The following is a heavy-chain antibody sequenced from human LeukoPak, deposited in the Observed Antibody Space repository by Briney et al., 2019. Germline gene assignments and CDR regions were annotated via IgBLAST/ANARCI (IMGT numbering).Heavy chain of an antibody. V-gene: IGHV3-30*03. Sequence: PGGSLRLSCAASGFTFSSYGMHWVRQAPGKGLEWVTLISYDGSNKYYADSVKGRFTISRDNSKNTLYLQMNSLRAGDTAVYYCARDCTGGTCYDAFDIWGEGTMVTVSS. D-gene: IGHD2-15*01. J-gene: IGHJ3*02. CDR2: ISYDGSNK. CDR3: ARDCTGGTCYDAFDI. CDR1: GFTFSSYG.